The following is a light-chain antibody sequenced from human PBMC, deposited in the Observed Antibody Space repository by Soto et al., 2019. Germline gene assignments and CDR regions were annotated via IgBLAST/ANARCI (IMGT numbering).Light chain of an antibody. Sequence: QSALTQPASVSGSPGQSITISCTGTSSDVGGYNYVSWYQQHPGKAPKLMIYEVSNRPSGVSNRFSGSKSGNTASLTISGLQAVDEADYYCSSYTSRSTRVFGGGTKVTVL. CDR2: EVS. J-gene: IGLJ3*02. V-gene: IGLV2-14*01. CDR3: SSYTSRSTRV. CDR1: SSDVGGYNY.